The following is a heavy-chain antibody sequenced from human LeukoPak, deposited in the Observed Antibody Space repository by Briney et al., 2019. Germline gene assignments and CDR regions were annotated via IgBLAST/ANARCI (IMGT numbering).Heavy chain of an antibody. J-gene: IGHJ4*02. CDR1: GYTFTGYY. CDR3: ARDVVVAVAACPDY. Sequence: GASVKVSCKASGYTFTGYYMHWVRQAPGQGLEWLGWISSKNGNTNYAENLQARVTMTVDTSTSTAYMELRRLRSDDTAVYYCARDVVVAVAACPDYWGQGTLVTVSS. CDR2: ISSKNGNT. D-gene: IGHD6-19*01. V-gene: IGHV1-18*04.